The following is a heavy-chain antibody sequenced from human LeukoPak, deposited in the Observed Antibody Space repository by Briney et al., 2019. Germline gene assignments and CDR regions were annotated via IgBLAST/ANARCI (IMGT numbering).Heavy chain of an antibody. CDR3: ARDYTGYFP. D-gene: IGHD3-9*01. V-gene: IGHV3-7*03. CDR2: IKTDGSEK. J-gene: IGHJ5*02. Sequence: TGGSLRLSCAASGFTFSTYWMTWVRQAPGKGLEWVANIKTDGSEKYYVDSVKGRFTISRDNAKNSLYLQMNSLRAEDTAVYYCARDYTGYFPWGQGTLVIVSS. CDR1: GFTFSTYW.